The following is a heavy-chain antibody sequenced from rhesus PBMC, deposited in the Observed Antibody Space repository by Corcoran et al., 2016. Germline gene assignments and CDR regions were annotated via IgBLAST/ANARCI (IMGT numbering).Heavy chain of an antibody. J-gene: IGHJ4*01. V-gene: IGHV4S5*01. Sequence: QLQLQESGPGLVRPSETLSLPFAVSGGSLAGYSLHWFRHPPGTGLEWIGYIGGTTGNTYYNPSLKSRVTTSTDTSTNQFSLKMNSVTAADTAVYYCVRGDNSNYNHHYWGQGVLVTVSS. D-gene: IGHD4-23*01. CDR1: GGSLAGYS. CDR3: VRGDNSNYNHHY. CDR2: IGGTTGNT.